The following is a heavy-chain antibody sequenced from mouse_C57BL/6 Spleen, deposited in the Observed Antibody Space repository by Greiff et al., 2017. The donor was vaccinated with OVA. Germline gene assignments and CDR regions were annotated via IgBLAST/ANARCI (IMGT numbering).Heavy chain of an antibody. Sequence: EVKLMESGGGLVKPGGSLKLSCAASGFTFSSYTMSWVRQTPEKRLEWVATISGGGGNTYSPDSVKGRFTITRANAKNTPYLQMSSLRSEDTALYYFARHPAGYAMDYWGQGTSVTVSS. CDR1: GFTFSSYT. CDR2: ISGGGGNT. CDR3: ARHPAGYAMDY. V-gene: IGHV5-9*01. J-gene: IGHJ4*01.